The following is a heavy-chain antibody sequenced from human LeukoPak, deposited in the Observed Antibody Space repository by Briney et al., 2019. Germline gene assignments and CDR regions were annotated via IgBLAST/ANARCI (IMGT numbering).Heavy chain of an antibody. CDR3: ARDMAL. CDR2: ISGTGDTT. V-gene: IGHV3-23*01. D-gene: IGHD4/OR15-4a*01. CDR1: GFTFSTYG. J-gene: IGHJ4*02. Sequence: GGSLRLSCAASGFTFSTYGMSWVRQAPGKGLEWVSGISGTGDTTYYADSVKGRFTISRGNSKNTLYLQMNSLRADDTAVYYCARDMALWGQGTLVTVSS.